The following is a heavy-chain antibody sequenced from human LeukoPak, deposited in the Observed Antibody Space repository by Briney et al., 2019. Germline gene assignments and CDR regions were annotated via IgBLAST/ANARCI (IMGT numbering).Heavy chain of an antibody. CDR3: TTVTAGYDYVWGSYRYIYFDY. CDR1: GFTFSNAW. V-gene: IGHV3-15*01. Sequence: GGSLRLSCAASGFTFSNAWMSWVRQAPGKGLEWVGRIKSKADGGTTDYAAPVKGRFTISRDDSKNTLYLQMNSLKTEDTAVYYCTTVTAGYDYVWGSYRYIYFDYWGQGTLVTVSS. J-gene: IGHJ4*02. CDR2: IKSKADGGTT. D-gene: IGHD3-16*02.